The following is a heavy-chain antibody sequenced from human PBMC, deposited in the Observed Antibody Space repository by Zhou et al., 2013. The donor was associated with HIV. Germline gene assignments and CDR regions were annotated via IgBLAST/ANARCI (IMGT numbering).Heavy chain of an antibody. CDR2: IIPIFGTA. CDR3: AREGCSGGSCYSAAFDI. J-gene: IGHJ3*02. D-gene: IGHD2-15*01. CDR1: GGSFISYA. V-gene: IGHV1-69*05. Sequence: QVQLVQSGAEVKKPGSSVKVSCKASGGSFISYAISWVRQAPGQGLEWMGGIIPIFGTANYAQKFQGRVTITTDESTSTAYMELSSLRSEDTAVYYCAREGCSGGSCYSAAFDIWGQGTMVTVSS.